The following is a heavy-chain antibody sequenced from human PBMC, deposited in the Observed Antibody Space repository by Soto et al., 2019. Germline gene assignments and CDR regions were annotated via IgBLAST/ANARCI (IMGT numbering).Heavy chain of an antibody. J-gene: IGHJ4*02. CDR2: ISAYNGNT. D-gene: IGHD6-6*01. CDR3: ARDTYSSSFSSDPELDY. V-gene: IGHV1-18*01. Sequence: QVPLVQSGAEVKKPGASVKVSCKASGYTFTSYGISWVRQAPGQGLEWMGWISAYNGNTNYAQKLQGRVTMTTDTSTSTAYMELRSLRSDDTAVYYCARDTYSSSFSSDPELDYWGQGTLVTVSS. CDR1: GYTFTSYG.